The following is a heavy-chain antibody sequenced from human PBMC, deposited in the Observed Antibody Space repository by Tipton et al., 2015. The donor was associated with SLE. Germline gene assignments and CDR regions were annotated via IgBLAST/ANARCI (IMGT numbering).Heavy chain of an antibody. CDR3: AKDLRDYVWGSYRYCAFDI. Sequence: SLRLSCAVYGGSFSGYYWSWVRQAPGKGLEWVSAISGSGGSTYYADSVKGRFTISRDNSKDTLYLQMNSLRAEDTAVYYCAKDLRDYVWGSYRYCAFDIWGQGTMVTVSS. CDR1: GGSFSGYY. J-gene: IGHJ3*02. CDR2: ISGSGGST. D-gene: IGHD3-16*02. V-gene: IGHV3-23*01.